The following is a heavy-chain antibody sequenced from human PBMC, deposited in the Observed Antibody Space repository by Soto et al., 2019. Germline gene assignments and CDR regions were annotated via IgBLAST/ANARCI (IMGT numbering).Heavy chain of an antibody. CDR3: ARGGYCSGGSCYGYNWFDP. J-gene: IGHJ5*02. Sequence: GGSLRLSCAASGFTFSSYGMHWVRQAPGKGLEWVAVISYDGSNKYYADSVKGRFTISRDSSKNTLYLQMNSLRAADTAVYYCARGGYCSGGSCYGYNWFDPWGQGTLVTVSS. D-gene: IGHD2-15*01. V-gene: IGHV3-30*03. CDR2: ISYDGSNK. CDR1: GFTFSSYG.